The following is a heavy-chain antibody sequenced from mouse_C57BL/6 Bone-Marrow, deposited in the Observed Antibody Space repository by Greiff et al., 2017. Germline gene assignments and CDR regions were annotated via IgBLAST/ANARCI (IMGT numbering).Heavy chain of an antibody. J-gene: IGHJ4*01. CDR1: GFTFSDYG. CDR2: ISNLAYSI. Sequence: EVKLMESGGGLVQPGGSLKLSCAASGFTFSDYGMAWVRQAPRKGPEWVAFISNLAYSIYYADTVTGRFTIARENAKNTLYLEMSRLRSEDTAMYYCARKPPDYFCMDYWGQGTSVTVSS. CDR3: ARKPPDYFCMDY. D-gene: IGHD2-13*01. V-gene: IGHV5-15*01.